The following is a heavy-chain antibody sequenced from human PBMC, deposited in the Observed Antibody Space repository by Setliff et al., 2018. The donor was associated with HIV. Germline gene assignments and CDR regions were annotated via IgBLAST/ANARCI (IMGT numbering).Heavy chain of an antibody. V-gene: IGHV4-59*08. J-gene: IGHJ4*02. CDR2: IYYGSRT. CDR1: GGPISGYY. D-gene: IGHD3-22*01. CDR3: ARLYYDSNGSFDS. Sequence: SETLSLTCAVSGGPISGYYWNWIRQPPGKGLEWIGFIYYGSRTNYSPSLKSRVTISADTSKNQFSLNLSSVTAADTAIYYCARLYYDSNGSFDSWGQGILVTVSS.